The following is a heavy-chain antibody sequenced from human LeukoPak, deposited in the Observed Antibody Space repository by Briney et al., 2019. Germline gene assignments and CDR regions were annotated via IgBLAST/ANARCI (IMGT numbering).Heavy chain of an antibody. J-gene: IGHJ2*01. CDR1: GGSVTSGSYY. Sequence: SETLSLTCTVSGGSVTSGSYYCSWIRQPAGKGLEWIGRMYASGSTNFNPSLKSRVTMSVDTSKNQFSLNLSSVTAADTAVYYCARDMGVSQRYWYFDLWGPGTLVTVSS. D-gene: IGHD2-2*01. V-gene: IGHV4-61*02. CDR2: MYASGST. CDR3: ARDMGVSQRYWYFDL.